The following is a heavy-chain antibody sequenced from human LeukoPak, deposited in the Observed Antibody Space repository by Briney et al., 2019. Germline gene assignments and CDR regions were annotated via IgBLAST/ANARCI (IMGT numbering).Heavy chain of an antibody. D-gene: IGHD3-9*01. Sequence: SETLSLTCTVSGYSISRGYYWGWIRQPPGQGLEWIGSIYHSGNTYYDPSLKNRVTISIDTSKNQFSLKLNSVTAADTAIYYCARRTTYFGWRPSESPSCFDYWGQGTLATVSS. CDR2: IYHSGNT. J-gene: IGHJ4*02. CDR1: GYSISRGYY. V-gene: IGHV4-38-2*02. CDR3: ARRTTYFGWRPSESPSCFDY.